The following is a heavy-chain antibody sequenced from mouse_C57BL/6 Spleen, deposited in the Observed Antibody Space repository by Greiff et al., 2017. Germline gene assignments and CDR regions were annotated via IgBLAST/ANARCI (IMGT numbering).Heavy chain of an antibody. V-gene: IGHV1-47*01. J-gene: IGHJ4*01. CDR1: GYTFTTYP. CDR3: ARRDYGNSGAFDY. Sequence: QVQLQQSGAELVKPGASVKMSCKASGYTFTTYPLEWLKQNHGKSLEWIGNFHPYNDDNKYNEKFKGKATLTVEKSSSTVYLELSRLTSDDSGVYYGARRDYGNSGAFDYWGQGTSVTVSS. D-gene: IGHD2-1*01. CDR2: FHPYNDDN.